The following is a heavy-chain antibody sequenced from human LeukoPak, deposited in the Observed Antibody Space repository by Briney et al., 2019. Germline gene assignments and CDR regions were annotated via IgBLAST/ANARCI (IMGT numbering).Heavy chain of an antibody. D-gene: IGHD3-16*02. V-gene: IGHV3-30*18. CDR3: AKDLGMITFGGVIVAERGFDY. CDR1: GFTFSSYG. Sequence: GRSLRLSCAASGFTFSSYGMHWVRQAPGKGLEWVAVISYDGSNKYYADSVKGRFTISRDNSKNTLYLQMNSLRAEDTAVYYCAKDLGMITFGGVIVAERGFDYWGQGTLVTVSS. CDR2: ISYDGSNK. J-gene: IGHJ4*02.